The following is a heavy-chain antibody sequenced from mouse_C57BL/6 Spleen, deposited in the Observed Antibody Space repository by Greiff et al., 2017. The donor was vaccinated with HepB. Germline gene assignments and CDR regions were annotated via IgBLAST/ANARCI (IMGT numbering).Heavy chain of an antibody. CDR3: ARRGTQLRRPWFAY. CDR2: INPNNGGT. J-gene: IGHJ3*01. Sequence: EVQLQQSGPELVKPGASVKIPCKASGYTFTDYNMDWVKQSHGKSLEWIGDINPNNGGTIYNQKFKGKATLTVDMSSSTAYMELRSLTSEDTAVYYWARRGTQLRRPWFAYWGQGTLVTVSA. CDR1: GYTFTDYN. V-gene: IGHV1-18*01. D-gene: IGHD3-2*02.